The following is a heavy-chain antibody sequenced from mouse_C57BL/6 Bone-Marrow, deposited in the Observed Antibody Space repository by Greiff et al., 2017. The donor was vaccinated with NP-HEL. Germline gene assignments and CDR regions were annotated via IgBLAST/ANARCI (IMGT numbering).Heavy chain of an antibody. V-gene: IGHV1-78*01. CDR3: ARGGDYEDWFAY. Sequence: VQRVESDAELVKPGASVKISCKASGYTFTDYSIHWMKQRPEQGLEWIGYIYPSDGSTKYNEKFKGKATLTADKSSSTAYMQLNSLTSEDSAVYFCARGGDYEDWFAYWGQGTLVTVSA. D-gene: IGHD2-4*01. J-gene: IGHJ3*01. CDR1: GYTFTDYS. CDR2: IYPSDGST.